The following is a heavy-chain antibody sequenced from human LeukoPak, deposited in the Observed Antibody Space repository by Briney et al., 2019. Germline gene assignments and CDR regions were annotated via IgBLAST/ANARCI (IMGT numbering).Heavy chain of an antibody. CDR3: ARRTYYDSSAYFDY. CDR2: IYYSGNT. D-gene: IGHD3-22*01. J-gene: IGHJ4*02. V-gene: IGHV4-39*01. CDR1: GGSISSSSYY. Sequence: SETLSLTCTVSGGSISSSSYYCGWIRQPPGKGLEWIGSIYYSGNTYYKPSLKSRVTISVDTSKNQFSLKLSSVTAADTAVYYCARRTYYDSSAYFDYWGQGTLVTVSS.